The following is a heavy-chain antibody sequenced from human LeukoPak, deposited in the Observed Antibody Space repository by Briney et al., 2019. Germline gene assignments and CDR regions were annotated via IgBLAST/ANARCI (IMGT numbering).Heavy chain of an antibody. CDR2: IYYSGST. J-gene: IGHJ4*02. CDR3: ARASRRDGSPIDY. D-gene: IGHD5-24*01. CDR1: GGSVSSGSYY. Sequence: PSETLSLTCTVSGGSVSSGSYYWSWIRQPPGKGLEWIGYIYYSGSTNYNPSLKSRVTISVDTSKNQFSLKLSSVTAADTAVYYCARASRRDGSPIDYWGQGTLVTVSS. V-gene: IGHV4-61*01.